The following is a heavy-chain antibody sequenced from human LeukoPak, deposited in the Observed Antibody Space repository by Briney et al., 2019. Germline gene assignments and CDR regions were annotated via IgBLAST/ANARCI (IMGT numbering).Heavy chain of an antibody. CDR3: ARPYDSSGYYYLYLDY. Sequence: ASVTASCKASGYTFTSYGISWVRQAPGQGLEWMGWISAYNGNTNYAQKLQGRVTMTTDTSTSTAYMELRSLRSDDTAVYYCARPYDSSGYYYLYLDYWGQGTLVTVSS. V-gene: IGHV1-18*01. CDR2: ISAYNGNT. CDR1: GYTFTSYG. D-gene: IGHD3-22*01. J-gene: IGHJ4*02.